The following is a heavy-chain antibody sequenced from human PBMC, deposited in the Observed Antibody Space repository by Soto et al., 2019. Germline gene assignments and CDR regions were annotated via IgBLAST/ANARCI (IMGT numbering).Heavy chain of an antibody. D-gene: IGHD2-15*01. J-gene: IGHJ6*02. V-gene: IGHV3-9*01. CDR3: AKSRGGTANGLDV. CDR1: GFSFGDYA. Sequence: EMQLVESGGDLVQPGRSLRLSCAASGFSFGDYAMHWVRQAPGKGLEWVSGISWKSASIGYADSVKGRFTISRDNAKNSLYLQMNSLSAEDTALYHCAKSRGGTANGLDVWGQGTTVTVSS. CDR2: ISWKSASI.